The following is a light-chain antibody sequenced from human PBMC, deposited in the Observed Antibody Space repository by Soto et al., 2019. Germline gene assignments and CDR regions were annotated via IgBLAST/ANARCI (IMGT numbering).Light chain of an antibody. Sequence: DIQMTQSPSSLSASVADRVTFTCRASQNIRTYLNWYQQKPGKVPDLLIYSASGLRSGVPSRFSGSGSGTDFTLSISSLQPEDFATYFCQQSFSSPWTFGQGTKVHIK. J-gene: IGKJ1*01. V-gene: IGKV1-39*01. CDR2: SAS. CDR1: QNIRTY. CDR3: QQSFSSPWT.